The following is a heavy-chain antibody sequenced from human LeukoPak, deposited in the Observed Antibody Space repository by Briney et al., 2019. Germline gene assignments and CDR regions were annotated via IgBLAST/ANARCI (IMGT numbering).Heavy chain of an antibody. Sequence: PSETLSLTCTVSGGSISSYYRSWIRQPPGKGLEWIGYIYYSGSTNYNPSLKSRVTISVDTSKNQSSLKLSSVTAADTAVYYCARGEYCSSTSCYGNPFDYWGQGTLVTVSS. CDR3: ARGEYCSSTSCYGNPFDY. CDR1: GGSISSYY. J-gene: IGHJ4*02. V-gene: IGHV4-59*01. CDR2: IYYSGST. D-gene: IGHD2-2*01.